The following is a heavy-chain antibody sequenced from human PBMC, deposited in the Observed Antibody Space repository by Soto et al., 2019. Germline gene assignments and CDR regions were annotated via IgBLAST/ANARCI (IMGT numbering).Heavy chain of an antibody. CDR2: ISYDGRNK. Sequence: GESLRLSCAASGFTFSSYGMHWVRQAPGKGLEWVAVISYDGRNKYYADAVKGRFTISRDNSKNTLYLQMSSLRAEDTAVYYCLKDGSSGWTYFYDMDVWGQGTTVTVSS. CDR3: LKDGSSGWTYFYDMDV. CDR1: GFTFSSYG. V-gene: IGHV3-30*18. D-gene: IGHD6-19*01. J-gene: IGHJ6*02.